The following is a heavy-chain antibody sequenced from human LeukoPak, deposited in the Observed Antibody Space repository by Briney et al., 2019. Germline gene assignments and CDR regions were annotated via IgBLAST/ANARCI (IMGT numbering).Heavy chain of an antibody. Sequence: SETLSLTCTVSGGSISSYYWSWIRQPPGKGLEWIGYIYYSGSTNYNPSLKSRVTISVDTSKNQFSLKLSSVTAADTAVYYCAASGSYFWDFDYWGQGTLVTVSS. CDR2: IYYSGST. D-gene: IGHD1-26*01. CDR1: GGSISSYY. V-gene: IGHV4-59*01. CDR3: AASGSYFWDFDY. J-gene: IGHJ4*02.